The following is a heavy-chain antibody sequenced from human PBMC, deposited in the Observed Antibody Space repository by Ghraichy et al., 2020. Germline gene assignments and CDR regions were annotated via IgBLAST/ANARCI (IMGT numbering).Heavy chain of an antibody. CDR3: ARVCRYCSGVSCYLYYYYYY. Sequence: NSDGSSTSYADSVKGRFTISRDNAKNTLYLQMNSLRAEDTAVYYCARVCRYCSGVSCYLYYYYYY. D-gene: IGHD2-15*01. CDR2: NSDGSST. J-gene: IGHJ6*03. V-gene: IGHV3-74*01.